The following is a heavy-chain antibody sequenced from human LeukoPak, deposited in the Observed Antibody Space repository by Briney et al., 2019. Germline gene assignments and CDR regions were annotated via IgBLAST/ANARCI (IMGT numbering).Heavy chain of an antibody. V-gene: IGHV1-3*01. CDR3: ARTTTMVRYRYYYYGMDV. Sequence: EASVKVSCKASGYTFTSYAMHWVRQAPGQRREWMGWINAGNGNTKYSQKLQGRVTITRDTSASTAYMELSSLRSEDTAVYYCARTTTMVRYRYYYYGMDVWGKGTTVTVSS. CDR2: INAGNGNT. J-gene: IGHJ6*04. D-gene: IGHD3-10*01. CDR1: GYTFTSYA.